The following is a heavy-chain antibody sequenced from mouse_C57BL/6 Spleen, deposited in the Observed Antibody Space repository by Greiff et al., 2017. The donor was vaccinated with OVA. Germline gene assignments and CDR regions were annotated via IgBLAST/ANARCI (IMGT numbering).Heavy chain of an antibody. CDR1: GFNIKDYY. V-gene: IGHV14-2*01. D-gene: IGHD1-1*01. CDR2: IDPEDGET. Sequence: EVQLQQSGAELVKPGASVKLSCTASGFNIKDYYMHWVKQRTEQGLEWIGRIDPEDGETKYAPKFQGKATITADTSSNTAYLQLSSLTSEDTAVYYGAGLVTTVVGKSDWYFDVWGTGTTVTVSS. CDR3: AGLVTTVVGKSDWYFDV. J-gene: IGHJ1*03.